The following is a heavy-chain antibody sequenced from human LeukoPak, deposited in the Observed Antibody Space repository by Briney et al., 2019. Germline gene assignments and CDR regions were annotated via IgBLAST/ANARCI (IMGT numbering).Heavy chain of an antibody. D-gene: IGHD3-9*01. Sequence: PGGALRLSCAASGFTFSKYAMSWVRQAAGKGVEGVSAINGSGGNTYYADSVKGRFTISRDNSKNTVFLQMNSLRAEDTAVYYCAKWGDYDVLTGYYVSDYWGQGTLVTVSS. CDR1: GFTFSKYA. V-gene: IGHV3-23*01. CDR2: INGSGGNT. J-gene: IGHJ4*02. CDR3: AKWGDYDVLTGYYVSDY.